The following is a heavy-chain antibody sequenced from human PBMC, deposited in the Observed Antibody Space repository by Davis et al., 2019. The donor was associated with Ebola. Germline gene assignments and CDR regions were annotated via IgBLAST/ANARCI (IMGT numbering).Heavy chain of an antibody. CDR1: GFTFSSYS. D-gene: IGHD3-10*01. J-gene: IGHJ4*02. CDR2: ISSSSSYI. CDR3: ARDSVWFGELSLRYFDY. Sequence: GESLKISCAASGFTFSSYSMNWVSQAPGKGLEWVSYISSSSSYIYYADSVKGRFTISRDNAKNSLYLQMNSLRAEDTAVYYCARDSVWFGELSLRYFDYWGQGTLVTVSS. V-gene: IGHV3-21*05.